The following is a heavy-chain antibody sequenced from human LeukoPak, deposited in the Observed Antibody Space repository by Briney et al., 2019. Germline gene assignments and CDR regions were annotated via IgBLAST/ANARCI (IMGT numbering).Heavy chain of an antibody. V-gene: IGHV3-23*01. CDR3: AKASRVAAAGTGYRFDY. CDR1: GFTFSSYA. Sequence: GGSLRLSCAAPGFTFSSYAMSWVRQAPGKGLEWVSAISGSGGSTYYADSVKGRFTISRDNSKNTLYLQMNSLRAEDTAVYYCAKASRVAAAGTGYRFDYWGQGTLVTVSS. CDR2: ISGSGGST. J-gene: IGHJ4*02. D-gene: IGHD6-13*01.